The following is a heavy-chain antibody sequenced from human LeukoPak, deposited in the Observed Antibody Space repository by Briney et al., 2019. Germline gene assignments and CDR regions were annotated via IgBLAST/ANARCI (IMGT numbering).Heavy chain of an antibody. D-gene: IGHD4-17*01. CDR3: ARDYGERGHDAFDI. J-gene: IGHJ3*02. V-gene: IGHV3-66*01. Sequence: PGGSLRLSCAASGFTVSSNYMSWVRQAPGKGLEWVSVIYSGGSTYYADSVKGRFTISRDNSKNTLYLQMNSLRAEDTAVYYCARDYGERGHDAFDIWGQGTMVTVSS. CDR1: GFTVSSNY. CDR2: IYSGGST.